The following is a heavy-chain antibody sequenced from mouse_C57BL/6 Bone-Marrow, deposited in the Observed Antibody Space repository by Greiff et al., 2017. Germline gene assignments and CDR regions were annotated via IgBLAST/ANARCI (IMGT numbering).Heavy chain of an antibody. CDR3: ARGGVKDAMDY. CDR2: INSDGGST. V-gene: IGHV5-2*03. CDR1: EYEFPSHD. J-gene: IGHJ4*01. Sequence: EVKLVESGGGLVQPGESLKLSCESNEYEFPSHDMSWVRKTPEKRLELVAAINSDGGSTYYPATMERRFIISRDNTKQTLYLQMSSLRSEDTALYYCARGGVKDAMDYWGQGTSVTVSS. D-gene: IGHD1-3*01.